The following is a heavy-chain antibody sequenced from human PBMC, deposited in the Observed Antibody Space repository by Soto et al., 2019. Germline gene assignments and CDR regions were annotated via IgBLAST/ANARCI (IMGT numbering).Heavy chain of an antibody. CDR1: GGTFSSYA. Sequence: GASVKVSCKAPGGTFSSYAISWVRQAPGQGLEWMGGIIPIFGTANYAQKFQGRVTITADKSTSTAYMELSSLRSEDTAVYYCAGRLPAAIIWGQGTLVTVSS. CDR3: AGRLPAAII. V-gene: IGHV1-69*06. CDR2: IIPIFGTA. J-gene: IGHJ4*02. D-gene: IGHD2-2*01.